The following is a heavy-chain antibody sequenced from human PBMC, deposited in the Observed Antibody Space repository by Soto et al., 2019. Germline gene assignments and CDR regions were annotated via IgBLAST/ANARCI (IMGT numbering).Heavy chain of an antibody. D-gene: IGHD2-2*01. J-gene: IGHJ4*02. V-gene: IGHV1-18*04. CDR1: DFSFTSHG. CDR3: AIYHLEVVRFAY. CDR2: ISLYNGNT. Sequence: QIQLVQSGPEVKKPGASVKVSCKAYDFSFTSHGISWVRQAPGQGLEWMGWISLYNGNTNYAQKFQGRVTMTTDTSARTAYMELRSLRSDDTAMYFCAIYHLEVVRFAYWGQGTRVTVSS.